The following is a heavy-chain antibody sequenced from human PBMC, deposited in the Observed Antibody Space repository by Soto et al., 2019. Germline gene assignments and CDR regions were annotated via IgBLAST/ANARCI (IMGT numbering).Heavy chain of an antibody. D-gene: IGHD6-19*01. CDR2: FYNSGST. CDR3: ASTKQWLAFDY. Sequence: SSETLSLTCTVSGDSISNYYWTWIRQPPGKGLEWIGCFYNSGSTNYNSSLKSRVTISVDTSKNQFSLRVNSVTAADTAVYYCASTKQWLAFDYWGQGALVTISS. CDR1: GDSISNYY. V-gene: IGHV4-59*01. J-gene: IGHJ4*02.